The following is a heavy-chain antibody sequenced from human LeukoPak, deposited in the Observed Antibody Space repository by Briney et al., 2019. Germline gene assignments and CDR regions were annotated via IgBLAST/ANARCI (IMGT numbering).Heavy chain of an antibody. J-gene: IGHJ4*02. CDR1: GGTFSSYA. Sequence: SVKVSCKASGGTFSSYAISWVRQAPGQGLEWMGGIIPIFGTANYAQKFQGRVTITADESTSTAYMELSSLRSEDTAVYYCAVRYFDWLPQYCPFDYWGQGTLVTVSS. CDR2: IIPIFGTA. D-gene: IGHD3-9*01. CDR3: AVRYFDWLPQYCPFDY. V-gene: IGHV1-69*13.